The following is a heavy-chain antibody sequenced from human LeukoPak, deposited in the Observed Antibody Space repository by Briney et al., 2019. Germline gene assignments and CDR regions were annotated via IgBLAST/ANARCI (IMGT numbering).Heavy chain of an antibody. D-gene: IGHD3-9*01. Sequence: SGPTLVHPTRTLTLTCTSSGFSLSTSGVGVGWIRQPPGKALEWLALIYWDDDKRYNPFLKSRLTITKDTSKNQVVLTMTNMDPVDTATYYCAHRRDDDDDILTGYYDSAFDYWGQGTLVTVSS. CDR3: AHRRDDDDDILTGYYDSAFDY. V-gene: IGHV2-5*02. CDR1: GFSLSTSGVG. J-gene: IGHJ4*02. CDR2: IYWDDDK.